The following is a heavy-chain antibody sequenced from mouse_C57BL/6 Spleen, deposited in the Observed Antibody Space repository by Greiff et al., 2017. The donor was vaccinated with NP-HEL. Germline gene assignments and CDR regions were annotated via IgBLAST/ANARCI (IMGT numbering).Heavy chain of an antibody. CDR1: GYTFTDYY. V-gene: IGHV1-26*01. Sequence: EVQLQQSGPELVKPGASVKISCKASGYTFTDYYMNWVKQSHGKSLEWIGDINPNNGGTSYNQKFKGKATLTVDKSSSTAYMELRSLTSEDSAVYYCARSQHYYGSSYYFDYWGQGTTLTVSS. CDR3: ARSQHYYGSSYYFDY. CDR2: INPNNGGT. J-gene: IGHJ2*01. D-gene: IGHD1-1*01.